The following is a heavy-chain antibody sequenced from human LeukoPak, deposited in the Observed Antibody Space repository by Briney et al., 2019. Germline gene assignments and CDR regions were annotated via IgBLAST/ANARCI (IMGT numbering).Heavy chain of an antibody. CDR2: VNPSGGST. Sequence: ASVKVSCKTSGYSFTNFYIHWVRQAPGQGLEWIGMVNPSGGSTISAQKFQDRVNMTTDTSTRTVYMETTGLTSDDTGIYYCARDAFWGQGTQVTVSS. CDR3: ARDAF. V-gene: IGHV1-46*01. CDR1: GYSFTNFY. J-gene: IGHJ4*02. D-gene: IGHD3-3*02.